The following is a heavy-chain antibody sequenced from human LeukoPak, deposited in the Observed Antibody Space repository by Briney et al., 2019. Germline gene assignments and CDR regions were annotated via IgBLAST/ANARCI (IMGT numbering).Heavy chain of an antibody. CDR3: AKDIGSSWTFDY. CDR1: GFTFDDYT. Sequence: PGGSLRLSCAASGFTFDDYTMHWVRQAPGKGLEWVSLISWDGGSTYYADSVKGRFTISRDNSKNSLYLQMNSLRTEDTALYYCAKDIGSSWTFDYWGQGTLVTVSS. V-gene: IGHV3-43*01. CDR2: ISWDGGST. J-gene: IGHJ4*02. D-gene: IGHD6-13*01.